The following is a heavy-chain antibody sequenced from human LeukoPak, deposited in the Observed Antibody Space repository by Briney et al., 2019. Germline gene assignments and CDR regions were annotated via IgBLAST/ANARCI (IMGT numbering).Heavy chain of an antibody. CDR2: ISAYNGNT. Sequence: ASVKVSCKASGYTFTSYGISWVRQAPGQGLEWMGWISAYNGNTNYAQKLQGRVTMTTDTSTSTAYMELRSLRSDDTAVYYCARDYYDNSGYWYFDLWGRGTLVTVSS. V-gene: IGHV1-18*01. J-gene: IGHJ2*01. CDR3: ARDYYDNSGYWYFDL. D-gene: IGHD3-22*01. CDR1: GYTFTSYG.